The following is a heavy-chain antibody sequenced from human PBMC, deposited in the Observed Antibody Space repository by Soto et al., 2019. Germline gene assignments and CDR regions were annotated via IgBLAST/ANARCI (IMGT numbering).Heavy chain of an antibody. CDR2: ISSSSSTI. V-gene: IGHV3-48*02. CDR1: GFTVSSNY. D-gene: IGHD3-3*01. J-gene: IGHJ6*02. CDR3: ARDLRDYDFWSGYYRYYYYGMDV. Sequence: GGSLRLSCAASGFTVSSNYMSWVRQAPGKGLEWVSYISSSSSTIYYADSVKGRFTISRDNAKNSLYLQMNSLRDEDTAVYYCARDLRDYDFWSGYYRYYYYGMDVWGQGTTVTVSS.